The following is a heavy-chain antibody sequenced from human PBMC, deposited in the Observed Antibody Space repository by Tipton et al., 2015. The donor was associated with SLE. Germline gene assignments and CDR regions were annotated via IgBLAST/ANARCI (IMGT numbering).Heavy chain of an antibody. CDR3: ARGPFQRWPPGAY. V-gene: IGHV4-38-2*01. J-gene: IGHJ4*02. CDR2: IADTGSP. CDR1: GYSITSGDY. Sequence: TLSLTCAVSGYSITSGDYWGWIRQPPGKGLEWIGEIADTGSPNYNPSLKSRVTISLDTSKSQFSLILNSLTAADTAVYYCARGPFQRWPPGAYWGQGTLVTVSS. D-gene: IGHD6-19*01.